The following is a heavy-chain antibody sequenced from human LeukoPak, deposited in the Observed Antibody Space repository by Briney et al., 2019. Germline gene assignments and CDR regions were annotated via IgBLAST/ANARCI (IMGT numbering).Heavy chain of an antibody. V-gene: IGHV3-9*01. CDR2: ITWNSAGI. J-gene: IGHJ4*02. Sequence: PGGSLRLSCAASGFTFKDYAMHWARQAPGKGLEWVSAITWNSAGIAYADSVKGRFTISRDNAKNSLYLQMNSLRTEDTAFYYCAKEGAVAGYYFDYLGQGTLVTVSS. CDR1: GFTFKDYA. CDR3: AKEGAVAGYYFDY. D-gene: IGHD6-19*01.